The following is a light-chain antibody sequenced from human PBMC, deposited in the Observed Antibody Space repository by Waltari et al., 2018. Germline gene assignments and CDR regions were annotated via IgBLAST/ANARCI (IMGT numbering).Light chain of an antibody. J-gene: IGLJ2*01. CDR3: SSYTVSNTVV. Sequence: QSALTQPASVSGSPGQSITISCIGTRSDVAYYNYVSWYAQQPGKAPKLIIYDVTQRPSGVSNRFSGPKSGNTASLTIAGLQAEDEADYYCSSYTVSNTVVFGGGTKVTVL. CDR2: DVT. V-gene: IGLV2-14*03. CDR1: RSDVAYYNY.